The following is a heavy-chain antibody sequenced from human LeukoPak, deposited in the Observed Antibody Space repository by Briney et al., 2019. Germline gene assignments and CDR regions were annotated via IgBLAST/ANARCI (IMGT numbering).Heavy chain of an antibody. Sequence: PGGSLRLSCAASGFTFSNYTMHWVRQAPGKGLEWVSSINSRSRFIYYANSVKGRFTISRDNAKNSLYLQMNRLRAEDTAVYYCAKDPGYCSSTSCYSGYYYYYMDVWGKGTTVTVSS. CDR3: AKDPGYCSSTSCYSGYYYYYMDV. V-gene: IGHV3-21*01. J-gene: IGHJ6*03. D-gene: IGHD2-2*02. CDR2: INSRSRFI. CDR1: GFTFSNYT.